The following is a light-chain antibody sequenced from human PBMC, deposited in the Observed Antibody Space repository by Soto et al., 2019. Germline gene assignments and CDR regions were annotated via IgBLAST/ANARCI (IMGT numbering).Light chain of an antibody. CDR1: SSDVGSYDH. CDR3: ISYTGSSTSYV. V-gene: IGLV2-14*01. J-gene: IGLJ1*01. CDR2: EVS. Sequence: QSVLTQPASVSGSPGQSITISCSGTSSDVGSYDHVAWYQQFPGKTPKLMIYEVSNRPSGVSSRFSGSKSGNTASLTISELQAEDEADYYCISYTGSSTSYVFGSGTKV.